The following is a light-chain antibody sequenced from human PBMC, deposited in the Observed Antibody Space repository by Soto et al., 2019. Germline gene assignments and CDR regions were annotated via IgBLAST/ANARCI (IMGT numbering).Light chain of an antibody. CDR3: QQYHWAPDT. V-gene: IGKV3-20*01. CDR1: QIVGGDT. J-gene: IGKJ5*01. Sequence: EIVLTQSPGTLSLSPGERATLSCRASQIVGGDTLAWFQQRPGQAPRLVIYGASNRAAGIPDRFSSSGSGTDFPLTVSRLEPEDFAMYYCQQYHWAPDTFGQGTRLEMK. CDR2: GAS.